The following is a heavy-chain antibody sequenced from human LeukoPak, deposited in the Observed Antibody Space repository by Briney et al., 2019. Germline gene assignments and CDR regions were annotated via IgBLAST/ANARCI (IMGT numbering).Heavy chain of an antibody. CDR3: SRDFVGADDY. CDR1: GFTLSKYW. J-gene: IGHJ4*02. CDR2: INPDGSRI. Sequence: GGSLRLSCAASGFTLSKYWVHWVRQAPGKGPVWVSRINPDGSRIDYADSVRGRFTISRDSAKNTLYLQMNSLRAEDTAVYYCSRDFVGADDYWGQGTLVTVS. V-gene: IGHV3-74*01. D-gene: IGHD1-26*01.